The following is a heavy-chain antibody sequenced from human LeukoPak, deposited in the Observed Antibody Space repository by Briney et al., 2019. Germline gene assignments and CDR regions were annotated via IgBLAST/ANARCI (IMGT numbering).Heavy chain of an antibody. J-gene: IGHJ6*03. D-gene: IGHD5-18*01. CDR1: GFTFSNYW. Sequence: GGSLRLSCAASGFTFSNYWMSWVRQAPGKGLEWVANIKQDGSEKYYVDSVKGRFTISKDNAQNSLYLQMNSLRAEDTAVYYCAKRGYSYGKSYYYMDVWGKGTTVTISS. CDR3: AKRGYSYGKSYYYMDV. CDR2: IKQDGSEK. V-gene: IGHV3-7*03.